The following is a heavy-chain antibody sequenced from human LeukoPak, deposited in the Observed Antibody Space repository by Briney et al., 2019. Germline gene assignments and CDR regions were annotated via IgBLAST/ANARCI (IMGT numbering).Heavy chain of an antibody. J-gene: IGHJ4*02. D-gene: IGHD6-13*01. V-gene: IGHV4-39*07. CDR3: ARSSSGSSWPFDY. Sequence: SETLSLTCTVSGGSISSSSYYWGWIRQPPGKGLEWIGSIYYSGSTYYNPSLKSRVTISVDTSKNQFSLKLSSVTAADTAVYYCARSSSGSSWPFDYWGQGTLVTVSS. CDR1: GGSISSSSYY. CDR2: IYYSGST.